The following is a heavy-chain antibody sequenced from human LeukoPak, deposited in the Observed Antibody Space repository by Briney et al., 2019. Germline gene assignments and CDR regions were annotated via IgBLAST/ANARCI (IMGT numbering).Heavy chain of an antibody. Sequence: PGGSLRLSCAASGFTFSSYWMHWVRQAPGKGLVWVSRINSDGSSATYADSVEGRFTISRDNSKNIVSLQMDNLRAEDTAVYYCARGRGLGVVSPYFDYWGQGTLVTVSS. J-gene: IGHJ4*02. D-gene: IGHD3-3*01. V-gene: IGHV3-74*01. CDR3: ARGRGLGVVSPYFDY. CDR2: INSDGSSA. CDR1: GFTFSSYW.